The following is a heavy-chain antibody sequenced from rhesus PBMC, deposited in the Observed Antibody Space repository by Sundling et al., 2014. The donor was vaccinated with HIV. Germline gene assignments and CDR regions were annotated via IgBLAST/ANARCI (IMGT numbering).Heavy chain of an antibody. J-gene: IGHJ4*01. Sequence: QVQLQESGPGLVKPSETLSLTCAVSGASISSNYWSWIRQAPGKGLEWIGSIHGNSANAYSDPSLKNRVTISKDTSKNQVSLKMTSVTAADTAVYYCARDSYYWGQGVLVTVSS. CDR3: ARDSYY. CDR1: GASISSNY. V-gene: IGHV4S2*01. CDR2: IHGNSANA. D-gene: IGHD1-1-1*01.